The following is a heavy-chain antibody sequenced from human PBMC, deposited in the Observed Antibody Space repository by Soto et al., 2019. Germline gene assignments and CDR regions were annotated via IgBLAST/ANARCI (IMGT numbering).Heavy chain of an antibody. CDR1: GGSISSGGYY. Sequence: SETLSLTCTVSGGSISSGGYYWSWIRQHPGKGLEWIGYIYYSGSTYYNPSLKSRVTISVDTSKNQFSLKLSSVTAADTAVYYCRLSGDPSPFDYWGQGTLVTGSS. D-gene: IGHD2-21*01. CDR3: RLSGDPSPFDY. J-gene: IGHJ4*02. CDR2: IYYSGST. V-gene: IGHV4-31*03.